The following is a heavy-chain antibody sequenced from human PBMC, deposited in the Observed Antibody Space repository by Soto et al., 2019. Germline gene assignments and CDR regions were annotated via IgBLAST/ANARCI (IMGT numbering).Heavy chain of an antibody. V-gene: IGHV3-23*01. Sequence: EVQLLESGGGLVQPGGSLRLSCAASGFTFSSYAMSWVRQAPGKGLEWVSAISGSGGSTYYAASVKGRFTISRDNSKNTLYLQMNSLRAEDTAVYYCAKDHQSYLRYYMDVWGKGTTVTVSS. D-gene: IGHD3-16*02. CDR2: ISGSGGST. CDR1: GFTFSSYA. CDR3: AKDHQSYLRYYMDV. J-gene: IGHJ6*03.